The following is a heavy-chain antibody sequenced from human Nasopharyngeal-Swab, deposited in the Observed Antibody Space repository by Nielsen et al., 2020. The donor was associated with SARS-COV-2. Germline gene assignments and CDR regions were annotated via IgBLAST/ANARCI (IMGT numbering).Heavy chain of an antibody. Sequence: ASVKVSCKDSGFMLNNNFGISWVRQAPGQGPEWMGWINSYNDDTDYGQKFQGRLTMTIDTSRNTADMELRSLRSDDTAVYFCARKASAPGFSFYYYMDVWGKGTTVTVSS. V-gene: IGHV1-18*01. D-gene: IGHD1-14*01. CDR2: INSYNDDT. CDR3: ARKASAPGFSFYYYMDV. CDR1: GFMLNNNFG. J-gene: IGHJ6*03.